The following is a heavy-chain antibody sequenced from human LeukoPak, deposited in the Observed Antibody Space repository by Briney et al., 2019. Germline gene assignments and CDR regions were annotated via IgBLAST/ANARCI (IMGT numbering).Heavy chain of an antibody. CDR2: ISGSGGST. CDR1: GFTFSSYA. D-gene: IGHD4-23*01. CDR3: AKRSPWTTVVAPGYYFDY. V-gene: IGHV3-23*01. Sequence: GGSPRLSCAASGFTFSSYAMSWVRQAPGKGLEWVSAISGSGGSTYYADSVKGRFTISRDNSKNTLYLQMNSLRAEDTAVYYCAKRSPWTTVVAPGYYFDYWGQGTLVTVSS. J-gene: IGHJ4*02.